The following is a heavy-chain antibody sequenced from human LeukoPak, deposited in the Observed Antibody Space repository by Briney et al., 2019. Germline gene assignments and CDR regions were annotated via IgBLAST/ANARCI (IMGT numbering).Heavy chain of an antibody. CDR2: IKQDGSEK. Sequence: GGSLRLSCAASGFTVSSNYMSWVRQAPGKGLEWVANIKQDGSEKYYVDSVKGRFTISRDNAKNSLYLQMNSLRAEDTAVYYCAREGRIVGATSGALIGAFDIWGQGTMVTVSS. CDR1: GFTVSSNY. D-gene: IGHD1-26*01. V-gene: IGHV3-7*01. J-gene: IGHJ3*02. CDR3: AREGRIVGATSGALIGAFDI.